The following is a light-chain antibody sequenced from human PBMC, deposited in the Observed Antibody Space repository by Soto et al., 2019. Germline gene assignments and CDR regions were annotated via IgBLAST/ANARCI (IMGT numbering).Light chain of an antibody. Sequence: QSALTQPRSVSGSPGQSVTISCTGTSSEVGGDHYVSWYQHHPGKAPKLVIFDVNRRPSGVPPRFSGSKSDNTASLTISGLQAEDAVAYSSCSSVCSYIEVFGRGTKPPVL. J-gene: IGLJ1*01. CDR2: DVN. CDR3: CSSVCSYIEV. CDR1: SSEVGGDHY. V-gene: IGLV2-11*01.